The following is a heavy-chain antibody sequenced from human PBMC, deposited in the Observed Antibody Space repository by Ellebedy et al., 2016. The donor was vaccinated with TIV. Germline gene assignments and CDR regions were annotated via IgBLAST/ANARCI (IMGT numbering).Heavy chain of an antibody. Sequence: GESLKISCAVSGFTFSSYSMNWVRQAPGKGLEWVSYISSSGSPIHYADSVKGRLAISRDNARSSLYLQMNSLSAEDTAVYYCGRGQTTFEYWGQGTLVTVSS. CDR2: ISSSGSPI. D-gene: IGHD4-11*01. CDR3: GRGQTTFEY. J-gene: IGHJ4*02. CDR1: GFTFSSYS. V-gene: IGHV3-48*04.